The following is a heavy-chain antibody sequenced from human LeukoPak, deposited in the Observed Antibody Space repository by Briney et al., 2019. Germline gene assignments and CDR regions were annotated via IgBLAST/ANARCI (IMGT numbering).Heavy chain of an antibody. J-gene: IGHJ4*02. D-gene: IGHD3-10*01. CDR2: ISWNSGSI. Sequence: QPGRSLRLSCAASGFTFDDYAMHWVRQAPGKGLEWVSGISWNSGSIGYADSVKGRFTISRDNAKNSLYLQMNSLRAEDTALYYCAKDKFGDMVRGVFDYWGQGTLVTVSS. V-gene: IGHV3-9*01. CDR3: AKDKFGDMVRGVFDY. CDR1: GFTFDDYA.